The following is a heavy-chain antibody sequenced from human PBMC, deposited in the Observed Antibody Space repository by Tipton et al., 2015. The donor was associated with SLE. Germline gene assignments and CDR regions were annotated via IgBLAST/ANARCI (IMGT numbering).Heavy chain of an antibody. D-gene: IGHD1-26*01. CDR1: GFTFSSYA. CDR2: ISYDGSNK. CDR3: AKDLKVGATTLDY. Sequence: SLRLSCAASGFTFSSYAMHWVRQAPGKGLEWVAVISYDGSNKYYADSVKGRFTISRDNSKNTLYLQMNSLRAEDTAVYYCAKDLKVGATTLDYWDQGTLVTVSS. J-gene: IGHJ4*02. V-gene: IGHV3-30-3*01.